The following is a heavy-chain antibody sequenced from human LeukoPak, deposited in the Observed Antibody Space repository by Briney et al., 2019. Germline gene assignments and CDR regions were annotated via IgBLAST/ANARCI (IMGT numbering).Heavy chain of an antibody. CDR1: GFTFSSYS. V-gene: IGHV3-21*01. D-gene: IGHD3-16*02. J-gene: IGHJ6*03. Sequence: PGGSLRLSCAASGFTFSSYSMNWVRQAPGKGLEWVSSIGSSTTYTYYADSVKGRFTISRDNAKNSLFLQMNSLRAEDTAVYYCARGHIVGFDYYYYMDVWGKGTTVAVSS. CDR2: IGSSTTYT. CDR3: ARGHIVGFDYYYYMDV.